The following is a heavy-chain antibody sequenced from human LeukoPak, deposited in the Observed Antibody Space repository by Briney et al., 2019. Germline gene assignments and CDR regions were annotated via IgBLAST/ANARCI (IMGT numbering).Heavy chain of an antibody. V-gene: IGHV4-34*01. CDR1: GGSFSGYY. J-gene: IGHJ6*04. Sequence: SETLSLTCAVYGGSFSGYYWSWIRQPPGKGLEWIGEINHSGSTNYNPSLKSRVTISVDTSKNLFSLKLSSVTAADTAVYYCHYSSRLRYYYGMDVWGKGTTVTVSS. CDR3: HYSSRLRYYYGMDV. D-gene: IGHD6-13*01. CDR2: INHSGST.